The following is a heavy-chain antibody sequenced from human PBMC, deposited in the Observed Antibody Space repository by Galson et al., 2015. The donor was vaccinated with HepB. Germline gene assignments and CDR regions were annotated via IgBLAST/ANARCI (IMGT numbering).Heavy chain of an antibody. CDR1: GFTFNNYA. V-gene: IGHV1-69*04. CDR2: ISPILGIA. D-gene: IGHD2-2*01. CDR3: ARDREGYCSSTSCSPNRFDY. J-gene: IGHJ4*02. Sequence: SLKVSCKASGFTFNNYAIRWVRQAPGQGLEWMGRISPILGIANYAQKFQGRVTITADKSTSTAYMELSSLRSEDTAVYYCARDREGYCSSTSCSPNRFDYWGQGTLVTVSS.